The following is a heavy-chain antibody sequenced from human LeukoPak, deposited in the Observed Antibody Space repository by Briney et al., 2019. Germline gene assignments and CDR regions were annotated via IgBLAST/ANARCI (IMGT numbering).Heavy chain of an antibody. D-gene: IGHD3-3*01. CDR1: GYTFTGYY. J-gene: IGHJ6*03. CDR2: INPNSGGT. CDR3: ARDGHYDFWSGYPLYYYYYYYMDV. V-gene: IGHV1-2*02. Sequence: GASVKVSCKASGYTFTGYYMHWVRQAPGQGLEWMGWINPNSGGTNYTQKFQGRVTMTRDTSISTAYMELSRLRSDDTAVYYCARDGHYDFWSGYPLYYYYYYYMDVWGKGTTVTVSS.